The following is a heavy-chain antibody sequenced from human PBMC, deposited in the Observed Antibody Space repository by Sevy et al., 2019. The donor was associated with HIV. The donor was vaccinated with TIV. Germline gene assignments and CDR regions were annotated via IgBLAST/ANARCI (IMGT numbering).Heavy chain of an antibody. CDR1: GFTFSNFG. V-gene: IGHV3-23*01. D-gene: IGHD2-2*01. Sequence: GGSLRLSCAASGFTFSNFGMSWVRQAPGKGLEWVSTISGSGGTTYYADSVKGRFTISRDNSKKTLYLQMNSLRAKDTALYYCAKGDTSTRYYYYGMDVWGQGTAVTVSS. CDR3: AKGDTSTRYYYYGMDV. J-gene: IGHJ6*02. CDR2: ISGSGGTT.